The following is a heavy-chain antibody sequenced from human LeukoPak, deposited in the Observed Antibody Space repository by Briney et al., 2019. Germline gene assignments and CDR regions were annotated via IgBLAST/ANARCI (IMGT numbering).Heavy chain of an antibody. Sequence: GGSLRLSCAASGFTFSSYAMHWVRQAPGKGLEWVAGIKEDGNTKYYADSVKGRFTISRDNAKSSLFLQMSSLRAEDTAVYFCARETWKPYDYWGQGTLVTVSS. CDR2: IKEDGNTK. D-gene: IGHD1-1*01. CDR1: GFTFSSYA. V-gene: IGHV3-7*01. CDR3: ARETWKPYDY. J-gene: IGHJ4*02.